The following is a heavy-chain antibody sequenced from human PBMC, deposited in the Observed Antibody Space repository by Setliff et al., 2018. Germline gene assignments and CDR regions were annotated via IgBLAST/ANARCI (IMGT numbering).Heavy chain of an antibody. J-gene: IGHJ6*04. CDR3: ACLDWGEKFFNVDA. V-gene: IGHV3-7*01. CDR2: INQDGGDR. D-gene: IGHD7-27*01. CDR1: GFIFSGYW. Sequence: GGSLRLSCIASGFIFSGYWMDWVRQAPGKGLEWVANINQDGGDRYYVDSVEGRFTVSRDNAKNSLYLQMNSLRAEDTAVYYCACLDWGEKFFNVDAWGKGTTVTVSS.